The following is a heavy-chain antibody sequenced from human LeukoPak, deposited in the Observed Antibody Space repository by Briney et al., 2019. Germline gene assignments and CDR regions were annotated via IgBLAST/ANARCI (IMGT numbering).Heavy chain of an antibody. CDR1: GYTFTSYD. D-gene: IGHD1-26*01. V-gene: IGHV1-8*01. Sequence: ASVKVSCKASGYTFTSYDINWVRQATGQGLEWMGWMNPNSGNTGYAQKFQGRVIMTRNTSISTAYMELSSLRSEDTAVYYCARLSIVGDSPWYWGQGTLVTVSS. CDR2: MNPNSGNT. J-gene: IGHJ4*02. CDR3: ARLSIVGDSPWY.